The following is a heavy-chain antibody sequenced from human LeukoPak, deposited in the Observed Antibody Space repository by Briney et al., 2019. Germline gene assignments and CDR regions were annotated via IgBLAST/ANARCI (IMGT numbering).Heavy chain of an antibody. CDR1: GYTFTGYC. V-gene: IGHV1-2*02. D-gene: IGHD6-6*01. CDR2: INPNSGGT. J-gene: IGHJ6*03. Sequence: GASVKVSCKASGYTFTGYCMHWVRQAPGQGLEWMGWINPNSGGTNYAQKFQGRVTMTRDTSISTAYMELSRLRSDDTAVYYCARGSSTSLSYYYYMDVWGKGTTVTVSS. CDR3: ARGSSTSLSYYYYMDV.